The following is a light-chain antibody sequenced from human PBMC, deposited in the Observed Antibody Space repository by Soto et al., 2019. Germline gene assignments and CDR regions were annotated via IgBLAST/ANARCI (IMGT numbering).Light chain of an antibody. Sequence: VLTQSPGTLSLSTGERATLSCRASQSVGSSYLAWYQLKRGQAPRLLIYGASSRATGIPDRVSGSGSGTDFTLTISRLEPEDFAVYYCLHYGTSLYTFGQGTKREIK. CDR3: LHYGTSLYT. CDR1: QSVGSSY. CDR2: GAS. V-gene: IGKV3-20*01. J-gene: IGKJ2*01.